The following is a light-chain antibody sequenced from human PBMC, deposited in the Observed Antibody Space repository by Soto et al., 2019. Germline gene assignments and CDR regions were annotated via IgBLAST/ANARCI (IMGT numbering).Light chain of an antibody. Sequence: QSALTQHASVSGSPGQSITISCTSTTSDVGDYNYVSWYQQYPGKAPKPIIYHVSNRPSGVSNRFSGAKSGDTASLTISGLQAEDEADYYCSSDTSGGSVIFGGGTQLTVL. V-gene: IGLV2-14*01. CDR1: TSDVGDYNY. CDR3: SSDTSGGSVI. J-gene: IGLJ2*01. CDR2: HVS.